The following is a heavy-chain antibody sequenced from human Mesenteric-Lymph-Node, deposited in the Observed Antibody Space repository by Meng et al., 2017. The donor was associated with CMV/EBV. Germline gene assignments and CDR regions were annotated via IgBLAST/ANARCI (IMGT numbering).Heavy chain of an antibody. V-gene: IGHV3-30*04. CDR3: ARDQGHIAVAGAYYYGMDV. Sequence: SLKISCAASGFTFSSYAMHWVRQAPGKGLEWVAVISYDGSNKYYADSVKGRFTISRDNSKNTLYLRMNSLRAEDTAVYYCARDQGHIAVAGAYYYGMDVWGQGTTVTVSS. D-gene: IGHD6-19*01. CDR2: ISYDGSNK. CDR1: GFTFSSYA. J-gene: IGHJ6*02.